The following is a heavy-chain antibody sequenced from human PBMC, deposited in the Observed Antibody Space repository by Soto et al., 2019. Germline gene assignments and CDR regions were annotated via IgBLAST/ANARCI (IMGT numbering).Heavy chain of an antibody. CDR1: GFSFSYYP. J-gene: IGHJ4*02. Sequence: GGSLRLSCAASGFSFSYYPMHWVRQSPGKGLESVSAISGNGHNTYYADSVEGRFTISRDNSKNTLYLQMGSLRSGDMAVYYCAREGTPGSLDYWGQGTLVTVSS. CDR3: AREGTPGSLDY. V-gene: IGHV3-64*02. D-gene: IGHD3-16*02. CDR2: ISGNGHNT.